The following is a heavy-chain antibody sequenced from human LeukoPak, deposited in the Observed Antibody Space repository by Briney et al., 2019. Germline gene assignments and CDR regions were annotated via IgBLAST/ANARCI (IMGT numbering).Heavy chain of an antibody. CDR1: GFTFSSYA. CDR2: ISGSGGST. J-gene: IGHJ5*02. D-gene: IGHD1-26*01. Sequence: GGSLRFSCAAPGFTFSSYAMSWVRQAPGKGLEWVSAISGSGGSTYYADSVKGRFTISRDNSKNTLYLQMNSLRAEDTAVYYCATTPSIVTFDPWGQGTLVTVSS. CDR3: ATTPSIVTFDP. V-gene: IGHV3-23*01.